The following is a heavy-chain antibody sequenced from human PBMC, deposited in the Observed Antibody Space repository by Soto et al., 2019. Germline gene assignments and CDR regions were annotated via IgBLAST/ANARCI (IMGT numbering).Heavy chain of an antibody. J-gene: IGHJ5*02. CDR1: GGSFSGYY. D-gene: IGHD1-7*01. CDR2: INHSGST. Sequence: ASETLSLTCAVYGGSFSGYYWSWIRQPPGKGLEWIGEINHSGSTNYNPSLKSRVTISVDTSKNQFSLKLSSVTAADTAVYYCARLLGNWNYGGAYWFDPWGQGTLVTVSS. CDR3: ARLLGNWNYGGAYWFDP. V-gene: IGHV4-34*01.